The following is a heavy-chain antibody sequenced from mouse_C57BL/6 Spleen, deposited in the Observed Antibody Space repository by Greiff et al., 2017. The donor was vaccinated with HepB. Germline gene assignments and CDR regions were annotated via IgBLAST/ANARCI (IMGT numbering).Heavy chain of an antibody. V-gene: IGHV1-64*01. CDR2: IHPNSGST. CDR3: ARGGGYVYYAMDY. J-gene: IGHJ4*01. CDR1: GYTFTSYW. D-gene: IGHD2-2*01. Sequence: QVQLKQPGAELVKPGASVKLSCKASGYTFTSYWMHWVKQRPGQGLEWIGMIHPNSGSTNYNEKFKSKATLTVDKSSSTAYMQLSSLTSEDSAVYYCARGGGYVYYAMDYWGQGTSVTVSS.